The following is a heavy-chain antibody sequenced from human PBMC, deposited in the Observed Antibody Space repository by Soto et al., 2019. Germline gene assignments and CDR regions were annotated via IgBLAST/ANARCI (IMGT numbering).Heavy chain of an antibody. Sequence: XETLSLTCAVAGCSISSTTYYWGWIRQPPGKGLEWIGTISYSGATYYNPSLKSRVTISVDTSNNQLFLKLTSVTAADTAVYYCATDLYYYETTGFYFFLPLDYWGHGALVTVSS. J-gene: IGHJ4*01. CDR1: GCSISSTTYY. D-gene: IGHD3-22*01. CDR3: ATDLYYYETTGFYFFLPLDY. V-gene: IGHV4-39*01. CDR2: ISYSGAT.